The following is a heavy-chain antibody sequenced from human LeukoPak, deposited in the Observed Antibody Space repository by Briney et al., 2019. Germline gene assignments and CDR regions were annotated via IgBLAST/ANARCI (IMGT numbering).Heavy chain of an antibody. J-gene: IGHJ4*02. V-gene: IGHV3-15*01. D-gene: IGHD2-2*01. CDR1: GFTFSSYA. Sequence: GGSLRLSCAASGFTFSSYAMSWVRQAPGKGLEWVGRIKSKTDGGTTDYAAPVKGRFTISRDDSKNTLYLQMNSLKTEDTAVYYCTTDPVEVVPAAAVDYWGQGTLVTVSS. CDR2: IKSKTDGGTT. CDR3: TTDPVEVVPAAAVDY.